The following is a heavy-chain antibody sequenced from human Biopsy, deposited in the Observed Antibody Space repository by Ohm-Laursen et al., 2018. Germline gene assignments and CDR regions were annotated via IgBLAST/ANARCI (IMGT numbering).Heavy chain of an antibody. D-gene: IGHD2-2*02. CDR1: RFTFNNYA. CDR3: AKGGYCSATSCNMDVDY. J-gene: IGHJ4*02. Sequence: SLRLSCAASRFTFNNYAMHWVRQAPGQGLEWVSTISANGVTTFYADSVKGRFTISRDGSSDTLYLQMHSLRADDTALYYCAKGGYCSATSCNMDVDYWGQGALVTVSS. V-gene: IGHV3-23*01. CDR2: ISANGVTT.